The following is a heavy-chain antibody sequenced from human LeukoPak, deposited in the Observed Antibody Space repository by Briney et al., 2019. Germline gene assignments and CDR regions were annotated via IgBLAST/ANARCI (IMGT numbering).Heavy chain of an antibody. J-gene: IGHJ4*02. CDR2: IYYSGST. Sequence: SETLSLTCTVSGGSISSYYWSWIRQPPGKGLEWIGYIYYSGSTNYNPSLKSRVTISVDTSKNQFSLKLSSVTAADTAVYYCARLLPLVGATENYWGQGTLVTVSS. V-gene: IGHV4-59*08. CDR3: ARLLPLVGATENY. CDR1: GGSISSYY. D-gene: IGHD1-26*01.